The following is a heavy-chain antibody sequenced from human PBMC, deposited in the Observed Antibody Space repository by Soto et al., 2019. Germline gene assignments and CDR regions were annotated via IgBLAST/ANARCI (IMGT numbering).Heavy chain of an antibody. CDR1: GFTFSSYW. J-gene: IGHJ4*02. V-gene: IGHV3-7*03. D-gene: IGHD3-16*01. Sequence: GSLRLSCAASGFTFSSYWMSWVRQAPGKGLEWVANIKQDGSEKQYVDSAKGRFTISRDNAKNSLYLQMNSLRAEDTAVYYCVRGSLGNHADYFDYWGQETLVTVS. CDR2: IKQDGSEK. CDR3: VRGSLGNHADYFDY.